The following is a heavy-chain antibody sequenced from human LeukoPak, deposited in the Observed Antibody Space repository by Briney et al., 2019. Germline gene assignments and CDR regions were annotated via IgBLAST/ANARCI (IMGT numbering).Heavy chain of an antibody. Sequence: GASVKVSCKASGGTFSSYAISWVRQAPGQGLEWIGRIIPILGIANYAQKFQGRVTITADKSTSTAYMELSRLRSEDTAVYYCARKRMPIVGAEYYFDYWGQGTLVTVSS. CDR2: IIPILGIA. J-gene: IGHJ4*02. CDR1: GGTFSSYA. V-gene: IGHV1-69*04. D-gene: IGHD1-26*01. CDR3: ARKRMPIVGAEYYFDY.